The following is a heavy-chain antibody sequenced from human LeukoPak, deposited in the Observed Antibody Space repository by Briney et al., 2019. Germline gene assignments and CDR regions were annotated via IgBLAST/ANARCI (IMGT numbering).Heavy chain of an antibody. CDR1: GYTFTSYG. CDR3: ARDLRIFPFDY. J-gene: IGHJ4*02. V-gene: IGHV1-18*01. Sequence: ASVNVSFKASGYTFTSYGISWVRQAPGQGLEWMGWISAYNGNTNYAQKLQGRVTMTTDTSTSTAYMELRSLRSDDTAVYYCARDLRIFPFDYWGQGTLVTVSS. CDR2: ISAYNGNT. D-gene: IGHD2-15*01.